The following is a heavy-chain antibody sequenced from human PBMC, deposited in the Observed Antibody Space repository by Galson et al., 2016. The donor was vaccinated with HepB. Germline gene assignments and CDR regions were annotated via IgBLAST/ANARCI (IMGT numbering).Heavy chain of an antibody. Sequence: SVKVSCKASGGTFSNFAISWLRQAPGQGLEWMGGIIPLFGATNYAQKFRGRVTITADNSTTTVYMDLSSLGSEDTAVYYWSRGGGSTMVRGLMPGWFDPWGQGTLVTVSS. J-gene: IGHJ5*02. D-gene: IGHD3-10*01. V-gene: IGHV1-69*06. CDR3: SRGGGSTMVRGLMPGWFDP. CDR1: GGTFSNFA. CDR2: IIPLFGAT.